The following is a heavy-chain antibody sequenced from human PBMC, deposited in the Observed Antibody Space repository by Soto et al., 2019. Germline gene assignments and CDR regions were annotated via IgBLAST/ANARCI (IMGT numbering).Heavy chain of an antibody. D-gene: IGHD2-2*01. V-gene: IGHV1-69*02. CDR2: IIPILGIA. J-gene: IGHJ4*02. Sequence: SVKVSCKASGGTFSSYTISWVRQAPGQGLEWMGRIIPILGIANYAQKFQGRVTITADKSTSTAYMELSSLRSEDTAVYYCASVPQDCSSTSCRGHFDYWGQGTLVTVSS. CDR3: ASVPQDCSSTSCRGHFDY. CDR1: GGTFSSYT.